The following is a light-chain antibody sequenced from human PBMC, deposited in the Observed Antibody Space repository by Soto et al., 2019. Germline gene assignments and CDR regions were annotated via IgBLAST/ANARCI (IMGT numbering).Light chain of an antibody. V-gene: IGKV3-15*01. CDR2: DAS. CDR1: QNVNSN. Sequence: EIVMTQSPATLSVSPGERVTLSCRASQNVNSNLAWYQQRPGQTPRLLIYDASTGATGIPARFSGSGSGTEFTLTISSLQSEDFAVYYCQQYYNWPPWTFGQGTRWIS. CDR3: QQYYNWPPWT. J-gene: IGKJ1*01.